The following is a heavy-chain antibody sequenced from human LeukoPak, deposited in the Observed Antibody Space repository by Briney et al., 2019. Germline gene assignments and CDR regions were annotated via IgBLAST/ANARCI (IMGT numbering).Heavy chain of an antibody. V-gene: IGHV1-2*04. Sequence: ASVKVSCKASRYTYTGYYMHWVRQAPGQGLEWMGWINPNSGGTNFAQKFQAWVTTTRDTSISTAYMELSRLRSDDTAVYYCARDGRAYYDILTGYYHFDFWGQGTLVTVSS. D-gene: IGHD3-9*01. CDR3: ARDGRAYYDILTGYYHFDF. J-gene: IGHJ4*02. CDR2: INPNSGGT. CDR1: RYTYTGYY.